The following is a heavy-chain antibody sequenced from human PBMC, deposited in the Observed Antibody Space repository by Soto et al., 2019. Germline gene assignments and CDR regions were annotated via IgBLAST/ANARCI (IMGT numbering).Heavy chain of an antibody. V-gene: IGHV3-33*01. Sequence: GGSLRLSCAASGFTFSSYGMHWVRQAPGKGLEWVAVIWYDGSNKYYADSVKGRFTISRDNSKNTLYLQMNSLRAEDTAVYYCARGGSYYDSSGPGIWGQGTMVTVSS. D-gene: IGHD3-22*01. CDR2: IWYDGSNK. CDR3: ARGGSYYDSSGPGI. CDR1: GFTFSSYG. J-gene: IGHJ3*02.